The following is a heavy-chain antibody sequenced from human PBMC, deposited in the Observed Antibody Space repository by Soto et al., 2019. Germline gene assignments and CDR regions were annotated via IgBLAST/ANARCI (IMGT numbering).Heavy chain of an antibody. D-gene: IGHD2-2*01. CDR3: ATERYCITTTCSAFDY. V-gene: IGHV1-2*04. J-gene: IGHJ4*02. Sequence: QVQLMQSGAEVKKPGASVKVSCKASGYTFTDSYIHWVRQAPGQGLEWMGWINPNSGGTNYAEKFQDWVTMTRDTAITTAYMELRRLRSDDSAMYYCATERYCITTTCSAFDYWGQGTLVTVSS. CDR1: GYTFTDSY. CDR2: INPNSGGT.